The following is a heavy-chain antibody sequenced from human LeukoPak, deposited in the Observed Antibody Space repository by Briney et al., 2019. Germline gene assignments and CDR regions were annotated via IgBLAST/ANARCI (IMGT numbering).Heavy chain of an antibody. V-gene: IGHV4-4*07. D-gene: IGHD3-22*01. Sequence: SETLSLTCTVSGGSLTSYYWSWIRQPAGKGLEWIGRIYSSGRTNYNPSLKSRVTMSVDTSKNQFSLKLRSVTAADTAVYYCGRPNYYDSSGPFDLWGRGTLVTVSS. J-gene: IGHJ2*01. CDR3: GRPNYYDSSGPFDL. CDR2: IYSSGRT. CDR1: GGSLTSYY.